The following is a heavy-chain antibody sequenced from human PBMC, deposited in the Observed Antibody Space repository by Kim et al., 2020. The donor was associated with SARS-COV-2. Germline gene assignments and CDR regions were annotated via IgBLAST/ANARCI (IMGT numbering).Heavy chain of an antibody. D-gene: IGHD6-19*01. Sequence: GGSLRLSCAASGFTFSSYGMHWVRQAPGKGLEWVAVIWYDGSNKYYADSVKGRFTISRDNSKNTLYLQMNSLRAEDTAVYYCARDWIYSSGWYLNYWGQGTLVTVSS. J-gene: IGHJ4*02. CDR2: IWYDGSNK. CDR3: ARDWIYSSGWYLNY. CDR1: GFTFSSYG. V-gene: IGHV3-33*01.